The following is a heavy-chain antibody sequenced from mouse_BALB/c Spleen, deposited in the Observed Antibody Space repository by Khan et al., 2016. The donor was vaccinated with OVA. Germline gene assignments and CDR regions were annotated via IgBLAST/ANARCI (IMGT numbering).Heavy chain of an antibody. CDR2: TWSGGNT. D-gene: IGHD1-1*02. CDR3: ATDERIEYDGYGGMDY. CDR1: GFSLANFG. Sequence: QVQLKQSGPGLVQPSQSLSITCTVSGFSLANFGVHWVRQSPGKSLEWLGVTWSGGNTDYNAAFISRLSITKDNSESQVFFKMNSLQADETAIYLCATDERIEYDGYGGMDYWGQGTLVTVSS. V-gene: IGHV2-4-1*01. J-gene: IGHJ4*01.